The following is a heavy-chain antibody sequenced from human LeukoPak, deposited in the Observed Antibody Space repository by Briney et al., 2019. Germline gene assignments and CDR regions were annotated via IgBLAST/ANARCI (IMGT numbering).Heavy chain of an antibody. CDR2: ISSSSSTI. D-gene: IGHD2-2*01. Sequence: GGSLRLSCAASGFTFSSCNIYWVRQAPGKGLEWVSYISSSSSTIYYADSVKGRFTISRDNAKNTLYLQMSSLRAEDTAVYYCAKEPREYCSSTSCPNWIDPWGQGTLVTVSS. CDR1: GFTFSSCN. V-gene: IGHV3-48*01. J-gene: IGHJ5*02. CDR3: AKEPREYCSSTSCPNWIDP.